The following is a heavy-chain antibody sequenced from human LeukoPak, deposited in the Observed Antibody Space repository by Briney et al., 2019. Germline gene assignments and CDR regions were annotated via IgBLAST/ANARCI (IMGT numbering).Heavy chain of an antibody. J-gene: IGHJ4*02. V-gene: IGHV1-69*05. D-gene: IGHD5-18*01. CDR2: IIPIFGTA. Sequence: SVKVSCKASGYTFTTYGLSWVRQAPGQGLEWMGGIIPIFGTANYAQKFQGRVTITTDESTGTAYMELSSLRSEDTAVYYCAAGRGYSYGSPDYWGQGTLVTVSS. CDR1: GYTFTTYG. CDR3: AAGRGYSYGSPDY.